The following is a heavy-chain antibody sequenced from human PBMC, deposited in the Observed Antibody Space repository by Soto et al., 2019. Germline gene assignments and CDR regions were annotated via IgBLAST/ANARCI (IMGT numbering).Heavy chain of an antibody. J-gene: IGHJ3*02. V-gene: IGHV4-39*01. Sequence: PSETLSLTCTVSGGSISSSSYYWGWIRQPPGKGLEWIGSIYYSGSTYYNPSLKSRVTISVDTSKNQFSLKLSSVTAADTAVYYCARHGGDYGDYGDAFDIWGQGTMVTVSS. CDR3: ARHGGDYGDYGDAFDI. CDR1: GGSISSSSYY. CDR2: IYYSGST. D-gene: IGHD4-17*01.